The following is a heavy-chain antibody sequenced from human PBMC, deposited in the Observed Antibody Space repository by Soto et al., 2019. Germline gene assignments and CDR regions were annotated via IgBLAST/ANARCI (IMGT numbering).Heavy chain of an antibody. CDR1: GYSLTELS. CDR3: ATALQHLVNLYHFDL. D-gene: IGHD2-15*01. Sequence: QVQLVQSGAEVRKPGASVKVSCKVSGYSLTELSIYWVGQAPGKGPEWKGGFDPEDGEIKFPQNFQGTVTMTEDTPTDTAYMALSSLRSEATAIYYCATALQHLVNLYHFDLCGQGTLVTVSS. CDR2: FDPEDGEI. V-gene: IGHV1-24*01. J-gene: IGHJ4*02.